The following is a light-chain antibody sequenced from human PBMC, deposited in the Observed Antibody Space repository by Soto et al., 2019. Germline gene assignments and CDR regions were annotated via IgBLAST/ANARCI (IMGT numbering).Light chain of an antibody. V-gene: IGLV1-40*01. CDR3: QSYDSSLSKV. J-gene: IGLJ2*01. CDR2: GNS. CDR1: NSNIGAGYD. Sequence: QPVLTQPPSVSGAPGQRVTISCTGSNSNIGAGYDVHWYQQLPGTAPKLLIYGNSNRPSGVPDRFSGSKSGTSASLAITGLQAEDEADYYCQSYDSSLSKVFGGGTKVTVL.